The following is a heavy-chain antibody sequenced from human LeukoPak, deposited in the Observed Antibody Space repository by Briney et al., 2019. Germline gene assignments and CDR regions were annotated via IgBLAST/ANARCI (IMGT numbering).Heavy chain of an antibody. D-gene: IGHD3-3*01. CDR2: IKQDGSEK. CDR1: GFTCSSYW. CDR3: ARDNTVDDFWSGYSSYYFDY. V-gene: IGHV3-7*01. J-gene: IGHJ4*02. Sequence: PGGSLRLSCAAPGFTCSSYWMSWVRQAPGKGLEWVANIKQDGSEKYYVDSVKGRFTISRDNAKNSLYLQMNSLRAEDTAVYYCARDNTVDDFWSGYSSYYFDYWGQGTLVTVSS.